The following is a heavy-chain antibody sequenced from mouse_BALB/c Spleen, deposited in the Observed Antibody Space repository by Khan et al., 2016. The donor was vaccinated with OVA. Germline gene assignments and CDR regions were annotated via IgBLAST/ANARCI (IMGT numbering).Heavy chain of an antibody. Sequence: QVQLQQSGPELVKPGASVKMSCKASGYTFTDYVINWVKQRTGQGLEWIGDIYPGSGSTYYNEQFKGKPKLTADKSSNTAYMQPSSLTVEDSAVYYCERGGYSVFDYWGQGTLVTVSA. CDR3: ERGGYSVFDY. CDR2: IYPGSGST. V-gene: IGHV1-77*01. CDR1: GYTFTDYV. J-gene: IGHJ3*01. D-gene: IGHD1-1*01.